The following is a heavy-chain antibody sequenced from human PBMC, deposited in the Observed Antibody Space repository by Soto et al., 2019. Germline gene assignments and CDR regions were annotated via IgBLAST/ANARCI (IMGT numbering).Heavy chain of an antibody. V-gene: IGHV4-39*01. CDR3: ARHLYCSGGSCWYWIFTGYYYYMDV. CDR2: IYYSGST. Sequence: SETLSLTCTVSGGSISSSSCCWGRIRQPPGKGLEWIGSIYYSGSTYYNPSLKSRVTISVDTSKNQFSLKLSSVTAADTAVYYCARHLYCSGGSCWYWIFTGYYYYMDVWGKGTTVTSP. J-gene: IGHJ6*03. CDR1: GGSISSSSCC. D-gene: IGHD2-15*01.